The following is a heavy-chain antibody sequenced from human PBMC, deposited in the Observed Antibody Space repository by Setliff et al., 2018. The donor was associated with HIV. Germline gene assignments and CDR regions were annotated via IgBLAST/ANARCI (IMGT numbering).Heavy chain of an antibody. J-gene: IGHJ4*02. CDR1: GYTFTGYY. Sequence: SVKVSCKASGYTFTGYYMHWVRQAPGQGLEWMGRIIPILGIANYAQKSQGRVTITADKSTSTAYMELSSLRSEDTAVYYCARPGTRWSFDYWGQGILVTVSS. CDR3: ARPGTRWSFDY. CDR2: IIPILGIA. V-gene: IGHV1-69*02. D-gene: IGHD3-3*01.